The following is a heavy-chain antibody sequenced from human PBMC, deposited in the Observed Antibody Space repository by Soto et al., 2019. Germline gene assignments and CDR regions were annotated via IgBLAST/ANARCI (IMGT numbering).Heavy chain of an antibody. D-gene: IGHD3-22*01. CDR2: LSGSGGNP. CDR1: GFTFNNYA. Sequence: DVQLLESGGGLIQPGGSLRLSCAASGFTFNNYAMTWVRQAPGKGLDWVATLSGSGGNPYYADSVKGRFTISRDNSRNTLYLQMNSLRAEDTALYFCAKDLAYFYESNGCDYWGQGSLVTVSS. J-gene: IGHJ4*02. CDR3: AKDLAYFYESNGCDY. V-gene: IGHV3-23*01.